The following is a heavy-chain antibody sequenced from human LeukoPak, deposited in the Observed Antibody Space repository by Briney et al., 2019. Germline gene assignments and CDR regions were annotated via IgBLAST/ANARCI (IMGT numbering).Heavy chain of an antibody. V-gene: IGHV3-64*01. CDR3: ARVDGGMITFGGAYPDY. CDR2: ISSNGGST. CDR1: GFTFSSYA. D-gene: IGHD3-16*01. J-gene: IGHJ4*02. Sequence: GGSLRLSCAASGFTFSSYAMHWVRQAPGQGLEYVSAISSNGGSTYYANSVKGRFTISRDNAKNSLYLQMNSLRAEDTAVYYCARVDGGMITFGGAYPDYWGQGTLVTVSS.